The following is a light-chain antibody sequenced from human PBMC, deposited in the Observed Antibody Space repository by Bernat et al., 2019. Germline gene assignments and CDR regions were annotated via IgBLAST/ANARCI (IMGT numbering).Light chain of an antibody. Sequence: RATLSCRASQSVSSRLAWYQQKPGQAPRLLIYDASSRATGIPDRFSGSGSGTEFTLTISSLEPEDVGVYYCKQDYSWMWTFGQGTKVEIK. V-gene: IGKV3D-15*01. J-gene: IGKJ1*01. CDR3: KQDYSWMWT. CDR2: DAS. CDR1: QSVSSR.